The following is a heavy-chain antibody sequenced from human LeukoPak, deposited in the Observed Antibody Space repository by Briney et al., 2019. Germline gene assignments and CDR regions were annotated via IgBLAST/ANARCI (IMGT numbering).Heavy chain of an antibody. J-gene: IGHJ4*02. CDR1: GGSFSGYY. D-gene: IGHD3-9*01. V-gene: IGHV4-34*01. CDR3: ARGRRVLRYFDWFPALDY. CDR2: INHSGST. Sequence: SETLSLTCAVYGGSFSGYYWSWIRQPPGKGLEWIGEINHSGSTNYDPSLKSRVTISVDTSKNQFSLKLSSVTAADTAVYYCARGRRVLRYFDWFPALDYWGQGTLVTVSS.